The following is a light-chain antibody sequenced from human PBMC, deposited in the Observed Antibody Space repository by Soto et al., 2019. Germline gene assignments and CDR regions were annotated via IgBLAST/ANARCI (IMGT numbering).Light chain of an antibody. J-gene: IGKJ3*01. CDR3: QQFNSYPPFT. V-gene: IGKV1-13*02. CDR2: DAS. CDR1: QGISSA. Sequence: AIQLTQSPSSLSASVGDRVTITCRASQGISSALAWYQQKPGKAPKLLIYDASSLESGVPSRFSGSRSGTDFTLTISSLQAEDFATYYCQQFNSYPPFTFGPGTKVDIK.